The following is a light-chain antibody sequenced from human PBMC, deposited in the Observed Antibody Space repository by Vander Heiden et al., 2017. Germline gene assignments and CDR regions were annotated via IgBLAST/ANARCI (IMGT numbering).Light chain of an antibody. CDR1: QSVSSNT. CDR3: QQDHRSPQT. Sequence: EIVLTQSPGTLSLSPGERATLSCRASQSVSSNTLAWYQQKPGQAPRLLIFGASSRATGIPDRFSGSGSGTDFTLTITRLEPEDFAVYYCQQDHRSPQTFGQGTKVEIK. CDR2: GAS. V-gene: IGKV3-20*01. J-gene: IGKJ1*01.